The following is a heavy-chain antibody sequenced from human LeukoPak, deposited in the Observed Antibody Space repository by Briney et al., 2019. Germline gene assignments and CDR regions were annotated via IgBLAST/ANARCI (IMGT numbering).Heavy chain of an antibody. CDR2: ISGSGGST. J-gene: IGHJ4*02. D-gene: IGHD3-22*01. CDR3: AKVVSEVVITSYYFDY. CDR1: GFTFSSYA. Sequence: GGSLRLSCAASGFTFSSYAMSWVRQAPGKGLEWVSAISGSGGSTYYANSVKGRFTISRDNSKNTLYLQMNSLRAEGTAVYYCAKVVSEVVITSYYFDYWGQGTLVTVSS. V-gene: IGHV3-23*01.